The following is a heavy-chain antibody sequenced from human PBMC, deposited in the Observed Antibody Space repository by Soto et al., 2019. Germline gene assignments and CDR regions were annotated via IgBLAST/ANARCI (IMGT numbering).Heavy chain of an antibody. Sequence: QLQLQESGPGLVKPSETLSLTCTVSGGSISSSSYYWGWIRQPPGKGLEWIGSIYYSGSTYYNPSLKSRVTISVDTSKNQFSLKLSSVTAADTAVYYCARLSTANPRHAFDIWGQGTMVTVSS. CDR1: GGSISSSSYY. J-gene: IGHJ3*02. CDR2: IYYSGST. D-gene: IGHD4-17*01. CDR3: ARLSTANPRHAFDI. V-gene: IGHV4-39*01.